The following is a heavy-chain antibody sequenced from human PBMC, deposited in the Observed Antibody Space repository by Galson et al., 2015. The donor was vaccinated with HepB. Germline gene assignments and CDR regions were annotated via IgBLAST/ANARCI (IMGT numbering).Heavy chain of an antibody. Sequence: ETLSLTCAVSGDSISNDRWWSWVRQPPGEGLEWIGEAYHSGGTNYRPSLKSRVTISVDKSKNQFSLKLTSVTAADTAVYYCARAKEGRGYFDYWGRGTLVTVSS. D-gene: IGHD3-10*01. CDR1: GDSISNDRW. CDR3: ARAKEGRGYFDY. CDR2: AYHSGGT. V-gene: IGHV4-4*02. J-gene: IGHJ4*02.